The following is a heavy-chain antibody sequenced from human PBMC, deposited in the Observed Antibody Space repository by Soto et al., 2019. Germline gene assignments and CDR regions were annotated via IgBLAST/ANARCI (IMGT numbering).Heavy chain of an antibody. D-gene: IGHD2-2*01. J-gene: IGHJ3*02. V-gene: IGHV3-66*01. CDR2: IYSGGST. Sequence: GGSLRLSCAASGFTVSSNYMSWVRQAPGKGLEWVSVIYSGGSTYYADSVKGRFTISRDNSKNTLYLQMNSLRAEDTAVYYCASSLSNCSSTSCYAGDHDAFDIWGQGTMVTVSS. CDR3: ASSLSNCSSTSCYAGDHDAFDI. CDR1: GFTVSSNY.